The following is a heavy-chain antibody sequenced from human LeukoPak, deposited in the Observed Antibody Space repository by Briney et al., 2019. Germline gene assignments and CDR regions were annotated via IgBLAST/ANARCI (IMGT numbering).Heavy chain of an antibody. Sequence: SETLSLTCTVSGGSISSSSYYWGWIRQPPGKGLEWIGSIYYSGSTYYNPSLKSRVTISVDTSKNQFSLKLSSVTAADTAVYYCARGIGEQWLDRDCDYWGQGTLVTVSS. D-gene: IGHD6-19*01. CDR1: GGSISSSSYY. V-gene: IGHV4-39*07. CDR2: IYYSGST. CDR3: ARGIGEQWLDRDCDY. J-gene: IGHJ4*02.